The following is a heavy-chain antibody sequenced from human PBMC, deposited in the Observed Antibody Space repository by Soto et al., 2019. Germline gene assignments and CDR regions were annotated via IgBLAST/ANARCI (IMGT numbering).Heavy chain of an antibody. Sequence: QVQLVQSGAEVKKPGASVKVSCKASGYTFTSYGISWVRQAPGQGLEWMGWISAYNCNTNYAQKLQDRVTMTTDTSTRTDDMERRSLRCEGAAVYYCARDRVDIVATEGFVNYWGQGNLVTVSS. D-gene: IGHD5-12*01. CDR1: GYTFTSYG. CDR3: ARDRVDIVATEGFVNY. V-gene: IGHV1-18*01. CDR2: ISAYNCNT. J-gene: IGHJ4*02.